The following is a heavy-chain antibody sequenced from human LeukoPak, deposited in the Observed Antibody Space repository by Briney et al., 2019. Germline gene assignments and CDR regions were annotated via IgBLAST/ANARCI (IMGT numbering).Heavy chain of an antibody. D-gene: IGHD3-10*01. CDR3: ARSPLWFGDDYYGMDV. CDR2: IYLYGTT. CDR1: GFTFSTYW. Sequence: GSLRLSCAASGFTFSTYWMTWVRQSPVKGLEWIGEIYLYGTTNYNPSFTSRVTMSVDRSRNQFSLKLTSVTAADTAVYYCARSPLWFGDDYYGMDVWGQGTTVTVSS. V-gene: IGHV4-4*02. J-gene: IGHJ6*02.